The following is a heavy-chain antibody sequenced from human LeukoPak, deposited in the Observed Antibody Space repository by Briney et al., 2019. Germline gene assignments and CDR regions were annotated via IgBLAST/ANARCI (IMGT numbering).Heavy chain of an antibody. J-gene: IGHJ4*02. Sequence: GGSLRLSCAASGFTFSSYGMHWVRQARGKGLEWVAVISYDGSNKYYADTVKGRFTITRDNSKNTLYLQMNSLRADDTAVYYCAKDWYYYDSSGRFDYWGQGTLVTVSS. CDR1: GFTFSSYG. CDR3: AKDWYYYDSSGRFDY. V-gene: IGHV3-30*18. D-gene: IGHD3-22*01. CDR2: ISYDGSNK.